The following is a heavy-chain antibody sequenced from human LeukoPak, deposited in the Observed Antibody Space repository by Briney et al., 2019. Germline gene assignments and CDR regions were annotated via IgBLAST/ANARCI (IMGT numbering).Heavy chain of an antibody. D-gene: IGHD1-26*01. J-gene: IGHJ3*01. Sequence: SETLSLTCAVYGGSFSGYYWSWIRQPPGKGLEWIGEINHSGSTNYNPSLKSRVTISVDTSKNQFSLKLSSVTAADTAVYYCANDWYSGSYGHWGQGTMVTVSS. CDR3: ANDWYSGSYGH. V-gene: IGHV4-34*01. CDR1: GGSFSGYY. CDR2: INHSGST.